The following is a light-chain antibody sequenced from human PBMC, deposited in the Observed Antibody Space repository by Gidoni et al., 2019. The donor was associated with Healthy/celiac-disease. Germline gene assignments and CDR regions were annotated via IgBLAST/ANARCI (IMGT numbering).Light chain of an antibody. CDR1: QSVFYSSNNKNY. V-gene: IGKV4-1*01. J-gene: IGKJ2*01. Sequence: DSVMTQALDSLDVSLGERATINCKSSQSVFYSSNNKNYLAWYQQKPGQPPKLLIYWASTRESGVPDRFSGGGSGPDFTLTLSRLQSEAVAVYYCQPSYSTPYTFGQGTTLEIK. CDR3: QPSYSTPYT. CDR2: WAS.